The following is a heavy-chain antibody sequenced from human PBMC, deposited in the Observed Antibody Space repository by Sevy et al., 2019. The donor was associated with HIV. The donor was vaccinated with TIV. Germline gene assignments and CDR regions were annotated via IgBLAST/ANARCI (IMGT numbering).Heavy chain of an antibody. CDR3: AHSPRHSCSWYSGVYWFDP. CDR1: GFSLSTSGVG. J-gene: IGHJ5*02. Sequence: SGPTLVNPTQTLTLTCTFSGFSLSTSGVGVGWIRQPPGKALEWLAFIYWNDDKRYSPSLKSGIPITKDTSKNQVVLTMTIMDPVDTATYNCAHSPRHSCSWYSGVYWFDPWGQGTLVTVSS. D-gene: IGHD6-13*01. CDR2: IYWNDDK. V-gene: IGHV2-5*01.